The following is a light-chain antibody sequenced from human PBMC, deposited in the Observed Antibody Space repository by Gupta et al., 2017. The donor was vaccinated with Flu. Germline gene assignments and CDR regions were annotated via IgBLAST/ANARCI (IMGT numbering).Light chain of an antibody. CDR1: QNISSY. J-gene: IGKJ1*01. CDR2: SAA. V-gene: IGKV1-39*01. CDR3: QQSYSTTTWT. Sequence: DIQMTQSPTSLSTSLGDSVTITCRASQNISSYLNWYQQKPGKAPKLLIYSAASLQSWVPSRFSGGGSGTDYTLTISSLQPEEVATYYCQQSYSTTTWTFGQGTKVEIK.